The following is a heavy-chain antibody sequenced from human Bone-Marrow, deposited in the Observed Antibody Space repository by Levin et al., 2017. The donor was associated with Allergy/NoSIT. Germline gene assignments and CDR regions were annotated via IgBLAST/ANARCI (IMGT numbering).Heavy chain of an antibody. V-gene: IGHV3-23*01. CDR3: AKDREYDSWGPSFKKRHFFDN. Sequence: PGGSLRLSCEASGFIFNIHAMSWVRQAPAKGLEWVSSISAIGEGEDYTESVKGRFTVPRDNSKNTIYLQMDSLTVEDTAIYYCAKDREYDSWGPSFKKRHFFDNWGQGIRVTVSS. CDR2: ISAIGEGE. CDR1: GFIFNIHA. D-gene: IGHD3-9*01. J-gene: IGHJ4*02.